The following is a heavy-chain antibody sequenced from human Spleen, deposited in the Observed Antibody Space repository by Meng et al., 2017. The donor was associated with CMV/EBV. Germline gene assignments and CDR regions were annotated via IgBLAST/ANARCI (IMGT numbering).Heavy chain of an antibody. CDR1: GFSFNYYS. J-gene: IGHJ4*02. CDR2: IKHDGSEE. D-gene: IGHD6-19*01. CDR3: ARGSGSGWFMVH. V-gene: IGHV3-7*01. Sequence: GGSLRLSCAASGFSFNYYSMHWVRQAPGKGLEWVANIKHDGSEEYYVDSVKGRFTISRDNAKNSLFLQMNSLRAEDTALYYCARGSGSGWFMVHWGQGTLVTVSS.